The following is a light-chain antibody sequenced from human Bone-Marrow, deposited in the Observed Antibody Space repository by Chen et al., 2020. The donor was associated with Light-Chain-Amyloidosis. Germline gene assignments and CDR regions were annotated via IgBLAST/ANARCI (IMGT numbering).Light chain of an antibody. Sequence: SYELTQPPSVSVSPGQTARITCSGDDLPTKYAYWYQQKPGQAPVLVIHRDTERPSGISERFSGCGAGTTATLTISGVQAEDEANYHCQSADSSGTYEVIFGGGTKVTV. CDR1: DLPTKY. V-gene: IGLV3-25*03. CDR2: RDT. J-gene: IGLJ2*01. CDR3: QSADSSGTYEVI.